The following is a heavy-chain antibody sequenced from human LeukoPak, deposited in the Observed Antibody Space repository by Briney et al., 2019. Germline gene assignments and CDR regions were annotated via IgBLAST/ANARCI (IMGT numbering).Heavy chain of an antibody. CDR2: ISSSGGAT. V-gene: IGHV3-23*01. CDR1: GFTFSSYS. Sequence: GGSLRLSCAASGFTFSSYSMTWVRQATGKGLDWVSVISSSGGATDYAGSVKGRFTISRDNSKNTLYLQMSSLRAEDTAVYYCVKVGSGWSFDYWGQGTLVTVSS. J-gene: IGHJ4*02. D-gene: IGHD6-19*01. CDR3: VKVGSGWSFDY.